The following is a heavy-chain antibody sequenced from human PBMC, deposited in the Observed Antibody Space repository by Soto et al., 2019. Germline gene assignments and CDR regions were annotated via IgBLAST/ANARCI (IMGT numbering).Heavy chain of an antibody. V-gene: IGHV1-69*01. CDR2: IIPSFGTA. Sequence: QVQLVQSGAEVKKPGSSVKVSCKASGGTFSSYAISWVRQAPGQGLEWMGGIIPSFGTANYAQKFQGRVTITADESTSTAYMELSSLRSEDTVVYYCANVLGYCSSTSCLYYYYGMDVWGQGTTVTVSS. CDR3: ANVLGYCSSTSCLYYYYGMDV. D-gene: IGHD2-2*01. J-gene: IGHJ6*02. CDR1: GGTFSSYA.